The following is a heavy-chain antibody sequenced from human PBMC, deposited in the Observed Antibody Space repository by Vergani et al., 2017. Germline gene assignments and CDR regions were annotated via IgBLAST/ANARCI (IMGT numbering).Heavy chain of an antibody. V-gene: IGHV1-69*13. CDR2: IIPIFGTA. CDR3: AREHRSWSTGDYYYGMDV. D-gene: IGHD6-13*01. J-gene: IGHJ6*02. Sequence: QVQLVQSGAEVKKPGSSVKVSCKASGGTFSSYAISWVRQAPGQGLEWMGRIIPIFGTANYAQKFQGRVTITADESTSTAYMELSSLRSEDTAVYYCAREHRSWSTGDYYYGMDVWGQGTTVTVSS. CDR1: GGTFSSYA.